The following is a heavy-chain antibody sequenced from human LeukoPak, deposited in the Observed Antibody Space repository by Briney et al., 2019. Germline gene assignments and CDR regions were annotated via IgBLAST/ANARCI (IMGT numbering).Heavy chain of an antibody. V-gene: IGHV4-39*01. D-gene: IGHD4-17*01. CDR3: ARQGGTVTTLDY. CDR2: IYYSGRT. Sequence: SETLSLTCTVSGDSISSSSYYWGWIRQPPGKGLEWIGSIYYSGRTYYNPSLKSRVTISVDTSKNQFSLKLSSVTAADTAVYYCARQGGTVTTLDYWGQGTLVTVSS. J-gene: IGHJ4*02. CDR1: GDSISSSSYY.